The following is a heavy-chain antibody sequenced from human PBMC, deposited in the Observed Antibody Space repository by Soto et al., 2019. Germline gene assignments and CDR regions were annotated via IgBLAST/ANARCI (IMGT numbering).Heavy chain of an antibody. V-gene: IGHV3-48*01. J-gene: IGHJ6*03. CDR2: ISSSSSTI. D-gene: IGHD2-2*01. CDR1: GFTCISYS. CDR3: ARDGNYCSSTSCYGPYYYYYYMDV. Sequence: AGGSLRLSCAASGFTCISYSMSWVRQAPGKGLEWVSYISSSSSTIYYADSVKGRFTISRDNAKNSLYLQMNSLRAEDTAVYYCARDGNYCSSTSCYGPYYYYYYMDVWGKGTTVTVSS.